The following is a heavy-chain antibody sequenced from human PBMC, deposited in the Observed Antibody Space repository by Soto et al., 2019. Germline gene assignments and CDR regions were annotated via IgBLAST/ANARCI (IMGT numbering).Heavy chain of an antibody. V-gene: IGHV3-21*01. D-gene: IGHD3-22*01. J-gene: IGHJ4*02. Sequence: GGSLRLSCAASGFTFSGHSMNWVRQAPGKGLEWVSSVTSSPSSMFYADSVKGRFTISRDDAKDSLFLQINSLRADDTAVYYCAREADFASSGYVLDYWGLGTLGTVS. CDR3: AREADFASSGYVLDY. CDR2: VTSSPSSM. CDR1: GFTFSGHS.